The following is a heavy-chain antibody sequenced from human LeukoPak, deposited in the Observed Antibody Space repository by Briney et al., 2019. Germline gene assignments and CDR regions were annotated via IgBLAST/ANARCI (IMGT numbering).Heavy chain of an antibody. J-gene: IGHJ6*02. V-gene: IGHV4-39*01. Sequence: SETLSLTCAVSGGSISTISDYWDWIRQPAGKGLEWIGSVYYSGSTYYNPSLKSRIIISVDTSKNQFSLKLNSVTAADTAVYYCARRLLRLGMDVWGQGTTVTVSS. CDR1: GGSISTISDY. CDR2: VYYSGST. D-gene: IGHD3-3*01. CDR3: ARRLLRLGMDV.